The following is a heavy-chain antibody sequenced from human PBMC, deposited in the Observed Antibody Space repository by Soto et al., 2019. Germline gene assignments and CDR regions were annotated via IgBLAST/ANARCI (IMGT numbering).Heavy chain of an antibody. V-gene: IGHV4-39*01. Sequence: PSETLSLACTVSGGSISSSSYYWGWIRQPPGKLLEWIGNIYYSGSTYYNPSLKSRVTISVDTSKNQFSLKLSSVTATDTAVYYCARQVYCTNGVCYPRYYFDYWAQGTLVTVSS. CDR1: GGSISSSSYY. CDR3: ARQVYCTNGVCYPRYYFDY. J-gene: IGHJ4*02. D-gene: IGHD2-8*01. CDR2: IYYSGST.